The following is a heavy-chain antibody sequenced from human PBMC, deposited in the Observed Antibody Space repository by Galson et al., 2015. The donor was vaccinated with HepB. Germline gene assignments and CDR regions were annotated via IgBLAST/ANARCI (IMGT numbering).Heavy chain of an antibody. CDR2: ISGYDVNV. CDR3: ERGGLATIGGPTFDY. Sequence: SVKVSCKASGYTFSRFSISWLRQAPGQGLEWMGWISGYDVNVRYAQKFQGRLTMTTDTSTSTAHLDLRSLRSDDSAVYYCERGGLATIGGPTFDYWGQGTLVTVSS. J-gene: IGHJ4*02. D-gene: IGHD5-24*01. V-gene: IGHV1-18*01. CDR1: GYTFSRFS.